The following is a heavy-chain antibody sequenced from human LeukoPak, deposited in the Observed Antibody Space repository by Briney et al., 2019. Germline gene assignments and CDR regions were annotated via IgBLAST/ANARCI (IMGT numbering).Heavy chain of an antibody. CDR3: ARDLVGREDIVVVVAEDYYYGMDV. Sequence: GGSLRLSCAASGFTFSSYAMHWVRQAPGKGLEWVAVISYDGSNKYYADSVKGRFTISRDNSKNTLYLQMNSLRAEDTAVYYCARDLVGREDIVVVVAEDYYYGMDVWGQGTTVTVSS. D-gene: IGHD2-15*01. J-gene: IGHJ6*02. V-gene: IGHV3-30-3*01. CDR1: GFTFSSYA. CDR2: ISYDGSNK.